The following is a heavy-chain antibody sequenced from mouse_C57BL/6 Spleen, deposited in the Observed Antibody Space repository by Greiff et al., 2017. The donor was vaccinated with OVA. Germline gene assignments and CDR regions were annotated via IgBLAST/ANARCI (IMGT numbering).Heavy chain of an antibody. V-gene: IGHV1-18*01. CDR2: INPNNGGT. CDR3: ARTNWSYWYFDV. J-gene: IGHJ1*03. CDR1: GYTFTDYN. Sequence: VQLQQSGPELVKPGASVKIPCKASGYTFTDYNMDWVKQSHGKSLEWIGDINPNNGGTIYNQKFKGKATLTVDKSSSTAYMELRSLTSEDTAVYYCARTNWSYWYFDVWGTGTTVTVSS. D-gene: IGHD4-1*01.